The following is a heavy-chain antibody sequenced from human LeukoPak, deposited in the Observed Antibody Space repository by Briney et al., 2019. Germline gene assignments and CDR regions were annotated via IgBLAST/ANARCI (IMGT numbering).Heavy chain of an antibody. CDR2: IGTVGDT. J-gene: IGHJ3*02. Sequence: TGGSLRLSCAASGFTFSGYGFHWVRQATGRSLDWVSAIGTVGDTHYLDSVKGRFTISRENAKNSLYLQMNSLRAGDTAVYYCARETGDVLLGAFDIWGQGTMVTVSS. CDR3: ARETGDVLLGAFDI. CDR1: GFTFSGYG. D-gene: IGHD3-10*01. V-gene: IGHV3-13*01.